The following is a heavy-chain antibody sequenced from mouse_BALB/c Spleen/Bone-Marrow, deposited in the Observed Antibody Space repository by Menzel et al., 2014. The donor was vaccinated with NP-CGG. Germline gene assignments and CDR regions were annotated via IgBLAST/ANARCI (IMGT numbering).Heavy chain of an antibody. CDR1: GFDFSRYW. CDR2: INPDSSTI. V-gene: IGHV4-1*02. D-gene: IGHD1-1*01. CDR3: ARLNYYGNLFV. Sequence: VQLKQSGGGLVQPGGSLKLSCAASGFDFSRYWMSWVRQAPGKGLEWIGEINPDSSTINYTPSLKDKFIISRDNAKNTLYLQMSKARSEDTALYYCARLNYYGNLFVWGAGTTVTVSS. J-gene: IGHJ1*01.